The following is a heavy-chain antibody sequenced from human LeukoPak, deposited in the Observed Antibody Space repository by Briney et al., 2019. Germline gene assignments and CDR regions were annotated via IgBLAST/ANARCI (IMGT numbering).Heavy chain of an antibody. Sequence: SVTVSCKASGGTFSSYAISWVRQAPGQGLEWMGGIIPFFGTANYAQKFQGRVTITADESTSTAYMELSSLRSEDTAVYYCARVPRALYYYGSGSHFDYWGQGTLVTVSS. J-gene: IGHJ4*02. CDR2: IIPFFGTA. D-gene: IGHD3-10*01. V-gene: IGHV1-69*13. CDR3: ARVPRALYYYGSGSHFDY. CDR1: GGTFSSYA.